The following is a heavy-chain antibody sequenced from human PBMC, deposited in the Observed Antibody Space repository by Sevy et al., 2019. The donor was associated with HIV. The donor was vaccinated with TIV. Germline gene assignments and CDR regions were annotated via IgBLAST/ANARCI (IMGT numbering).Heavy chain of an antibody. CDR3: ATTKDYYDSSGCPLDY. CDR1: GYTLSELS. V-gene: IGHV1-24*01. CDR2: FDPEDDET. D-gene: IGHD3-22*01. J-gene: IGHJ4*02. Sequence: ASVKVSCMVSGYTLSELSMHWVRQAPGKGLEWMGSFDPEDDETIYAQKFQGRDTMTEDKSTDTAYMELNNLRSEDTGVYYCATTKDYYDSSGCPLDYWGQGTLVTVSS.